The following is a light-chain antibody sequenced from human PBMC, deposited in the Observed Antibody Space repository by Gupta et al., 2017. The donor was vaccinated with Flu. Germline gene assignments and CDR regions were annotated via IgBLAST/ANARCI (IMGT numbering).Light chain of an antibody. J-gene: IGLJ3*02. Sequence: SVXXSXXQSXTXXXXXTSSDIGAFKYVSWYQQHPGKAPKLMIFEVSNRPXGVSNRFSGSKSGNMASLTISGLQAEDEADYYCSSYTNTNTLVVFGGGTKLTVL. CDR2: EVS. V-gene: IGLV2-14*01. CDR1: SSDIGAFKY. CDR3: SSYTNTNTLVV.